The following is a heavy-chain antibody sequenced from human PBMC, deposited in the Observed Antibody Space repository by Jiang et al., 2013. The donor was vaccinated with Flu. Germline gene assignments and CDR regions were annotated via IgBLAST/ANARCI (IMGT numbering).Heavy chain of an antibody. D-gene: IGHD3-9*01. Sequence: VQLVESGGGVVQPGRSLRLSCAASGFTFSSYAMHWVRQAPGKGLEWVAVLSYNGINKNYADSVKGRFTISRDTSKNTLYLQMNSLRAEDTAVYHCARVGFDWLLFAFDYWGQGTMVTVSS. CDR2: LSYNGINK. CDR3: ARVGFDWLLFAFDY. CDR1: GFTFSSYA. J-gene: IGHJ4*03. V-gene: IGHV3-30-3*01.